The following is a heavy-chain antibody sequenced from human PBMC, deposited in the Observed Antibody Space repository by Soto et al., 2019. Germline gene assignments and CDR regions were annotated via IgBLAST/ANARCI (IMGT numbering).Heavy chain of an antibody. D-gene: IGHD3-16*01. V-gene: IGHV3-30-3*01. CDR2: ISYDGSNK. CDR1: GFTFSSYA. Sequence: QVQLVESGGGVVQPGRSLRLSCAASGFTFSSYAMHWVRQAPGKGLEWVAVISYDGSNKYYADSVKGRFTISRDNSKNPLYLQMNSLRAEDTAVYYCARAQLGVGDYYYYGMDVWGQGTTVTVSS. CDR3: ARAQLGVGDYYYYGMDV. J-gene: IGHJ6*02.